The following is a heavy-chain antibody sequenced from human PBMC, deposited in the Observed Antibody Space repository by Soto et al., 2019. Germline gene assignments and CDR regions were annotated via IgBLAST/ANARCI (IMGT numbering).Heavy chain of an antibody. D-gene: IGHD6-19*01. CDR2: ISYDGSNR. Sequence: QVQLVESGGGVVQPGRSLRLSCAASGLTLSNYAMHWVRQAPGKGLEWVAVISYDGSNRYYEDSVKGRFTISRDNSKNTLYRQMNSMRAEDTAVYSCARVTQAVAADYWGQGTLVTVSS. CDR1: GLTLSNYA. CDR3: ARVTQAVAADY. V-gene: IGHV3-30-3*01. J-gene: IGHJ4*02.